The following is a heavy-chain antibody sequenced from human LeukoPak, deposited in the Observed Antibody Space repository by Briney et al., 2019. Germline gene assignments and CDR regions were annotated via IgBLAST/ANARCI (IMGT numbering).Heavy chain of an antibody. Sequence: SGGSLRLSCAGSGFTFSSYWMHWVRQAPGKGLVWVSRINSDGSSTSYADFVKGRFTISRDNAKNTLYLQMNSLRAEDTAVYYCARVPYCSTSCYAFDYWGQGTLVTVSS. CDR1: GFTFSSYW. CDR3: ARVPYCSTSCYAFDY. D-gene: IGHD2-2*01. V-gene: IGHV3-74*01. J-gene: IGHJ4*02. CDR2: INSDGSST.